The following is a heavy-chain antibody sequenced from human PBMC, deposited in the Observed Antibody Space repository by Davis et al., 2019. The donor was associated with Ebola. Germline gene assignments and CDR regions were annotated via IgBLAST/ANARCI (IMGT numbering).Heavy chain of an antibody. CDR3: ARGGTYNNWNLYYFDY. V-gene: IGHV3-21*04. J-gene: IGHJ4*02. Sequence: PGGSLRLSCAASGFTFSSYSMNWVRQAPGKGLEWVSSISSSSSYIYYADSVKGRFTISRDNAKNSLYLQMNSLRAEDTAVYYCARGGTYNNWNLYYFDYWGQGTLVTVSS. CDR1: GFTFSSYS. CDR2: ISSSSSYI. D-gene: IGHD1-7*01.